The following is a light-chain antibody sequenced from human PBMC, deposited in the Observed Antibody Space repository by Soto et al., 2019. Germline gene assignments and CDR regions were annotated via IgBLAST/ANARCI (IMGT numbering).Light chain of an antibody. V-gene: IGLV2-14*01. Sequence: QSVLTQPASVSGSPGQSITISCTGTSSDVGGYNYVSWYQQHPGKAPKLMIYEVSNRPSGVSNHFSGSKSANTASLTISGLQAEDEADYYGSSYTSSSSLVFGPGTKVTVL. CDR2: EVS. J-gene: IGLJ1*01. CDR3: SSYTSSSSLV. CDR1: SSDVGGYNY.